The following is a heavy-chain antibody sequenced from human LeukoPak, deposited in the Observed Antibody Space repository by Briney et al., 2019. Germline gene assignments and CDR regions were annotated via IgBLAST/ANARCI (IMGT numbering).Heavy chain of an antibody. Sequence: ASVKVSCKASGYTFTSYDINWVRQATGQGLEWMGWMNPNSGNTGYAQKFQGRVTITRNTSISTAYMELSSLRSEDTAVYYCAGTIFGVVTPYYYMDVWGKGTTVTVSS. CDR1: GYTFTSYD. CDR3: AGTIFGVVTPYYYMDV. J-gene: IGHJ6*03. CDR2: MNPNSGNT. D-gene: IGHD3-3*01. V-gene: IGHV1-8*03.